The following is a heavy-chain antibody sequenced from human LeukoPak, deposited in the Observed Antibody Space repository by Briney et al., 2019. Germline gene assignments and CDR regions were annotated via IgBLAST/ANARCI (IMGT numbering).Heavy chain of an antibody. D-gene: IGHD1-26*01. CDR3: ATFPSGSYSAY. CDR1: GFTFSGSA. CDR2: IRSKANSYAT. Sequence: GGSLRLSCAASGFTFSGSAMHWVRQASGKGLEWVGRIRSKANSYATAYAASVKGRFTISRDDSENTAYLQMNSLKTEDTAVYYCATFPSGSYSAYWGQGTLVTVSS. V-gene: IGHV3-73*01. J-gene: IGHJ4*02.